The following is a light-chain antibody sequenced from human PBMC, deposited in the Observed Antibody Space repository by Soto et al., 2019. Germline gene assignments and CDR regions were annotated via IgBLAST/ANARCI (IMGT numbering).Light chain of an antibody. V-gene: IGLV1-44*01. J-gene: IGLJ2*01. CDR1: SSNIGSNT. CDR2: SNN. CDR3: AAWDDSLNVV. Sequence: LTQPPSASGTPGQRVTISCSGSSSNIGSNTVNWYQQLPGTAPKLLIYSNNQRPSGVPDRFSGSKSGTSASLAISGLQSEDEADYYCAAWDDSLNVVFGGGTKLTVL.